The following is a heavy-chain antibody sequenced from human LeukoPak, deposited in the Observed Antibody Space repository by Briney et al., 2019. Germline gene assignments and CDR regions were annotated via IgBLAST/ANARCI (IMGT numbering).Heavy chain of an antibody. Sequence: GGSLRLSCAASGFTVSSNYMSWVRQAPGKGLEWVSVIYSGGSTYYADSVKGRFTISRDNSKNTLYLQMNSLRAEDTAVYYCAKRPTPNSSGWYRDWFDPWGQGTLVTVSS. CDR1: GFTVSSNY. J-gene: IGHJ5*02. CDR3: AKRPTPNSSGWYRDWFDP. D-gene: IGHD6-19*01. V-gene: IGHV3-53*01. CDR2: IYSGGST.